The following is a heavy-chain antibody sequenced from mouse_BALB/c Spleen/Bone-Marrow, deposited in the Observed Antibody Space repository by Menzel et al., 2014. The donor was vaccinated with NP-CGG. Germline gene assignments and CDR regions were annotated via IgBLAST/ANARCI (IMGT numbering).Heavy chain of an antibody. CDR3: ARENYGSSPAY. CDR1: GYASTSYN. Sequence: VQLQQSGPELVKPGASVKVSCKASGYASTSYNMYWVKQSHGKSLEWIGYIDPYNGGTSYNQKFEGKATLTVDKSSSTAYMHLNSLTSEDSAVYYCARENYGSSPAYWGQGTLVTVSA. V-gene: IGHV1S135*01. CDR2: IDPYNGGT. J-gene: IGHJ3*01. D-gene: IGHD1-1*01.